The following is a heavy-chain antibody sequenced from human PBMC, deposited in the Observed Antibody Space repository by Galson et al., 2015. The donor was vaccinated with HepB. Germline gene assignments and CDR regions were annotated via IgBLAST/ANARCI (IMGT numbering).Heavy chain of an antibody. V-gene: IGHV3-21*01. CDR3: AREGCGGDCYMGAGYSWYFDL. CDR2: ISSSSSYI. Sequence: SLRLSCAASGFTFSSYSMNWVRQAPGKGLEWVSSISSSSSYINYADSVKGRFTISRDNAKNSLYLQMNSLRAEDTAVYYCAREGCGGDCYMGAGYSWYFDLWGRGTLVTVSS. J-gene: IGHJ2*01. D-gene: IGHD2-21*02. CDR1: GFTFSSYS.